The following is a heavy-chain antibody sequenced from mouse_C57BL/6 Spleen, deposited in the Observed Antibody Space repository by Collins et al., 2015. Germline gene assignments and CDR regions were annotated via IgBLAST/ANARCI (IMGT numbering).Heavy chain of an antibody. CDR3: TGPLFYYYVVMDY. Sequence: EVKLEESGGGLVQPGGSMKLSCVASGFTFSYYWMNWVRQSPEKGLEWVAQIRLKSDNYATQYAESVKGRFTISRDDSKSSVFLQLKNLRAEDTGMYYCTGPLFYYYVVMDYWGQGTSVTVSS. V-gene: IGHV6-3*01. CDR2: IRLKSDNYAT. D-gene: IGHD1-1*01. CDR1: GFTFSYYW. J-gene: IGHJ4*01.